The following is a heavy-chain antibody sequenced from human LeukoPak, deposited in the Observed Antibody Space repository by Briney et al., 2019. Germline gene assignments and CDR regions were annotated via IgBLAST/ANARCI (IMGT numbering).Heavy chain of an antibody. Sequence: PGRSLRLSCAASGFTFSSYGMHWVRQAPGKGLEWVAVIWYDGSNKYYADSVKGRFTISRDNSKNTLYLQMNSLRAEDTALYYCARAHAGGSYSGYFDYWGQGTLVTVSS. CDR2: IWYDGSNK. D-gene: IGHD1-26*01. V-gene: IGHV3-33*01. CDR3: ARAHAGGSYSGYFDY. J-gene: IGHJ4*02. CDR1: GFTFSSYG.